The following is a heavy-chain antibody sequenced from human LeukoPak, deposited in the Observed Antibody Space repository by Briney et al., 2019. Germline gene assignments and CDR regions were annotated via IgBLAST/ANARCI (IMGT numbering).Heavy chain of an antibody. V-gene: IGHV4-34*01. D-gene: IGHD1-14*01. CDR3: AGDPGYYFDY. CDR2: INHSGST. J-gene: IGHJ4*02. CDR1: GGSFSGYY. Sequence: SETLSLTCAVYGGSFSGYYWSWIRQPPGKGLEWIGEINHSGSTNYNPSLKSRVTTSVDTSKNQFSLKLSSVTAADTAVYYCAGDPGYYFDYWGQGTLVTVSS.